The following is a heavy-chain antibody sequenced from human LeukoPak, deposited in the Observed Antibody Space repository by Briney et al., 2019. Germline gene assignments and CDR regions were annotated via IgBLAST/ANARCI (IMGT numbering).Heavy chain of an antibody. V-gene: IGHV4-39*01. CDR1: GCSISSSSYH. D-gene: IGHD4/OR15-4a*01. CDR3: VRHDGRGGATMGAWDC. Sequence: SETLSLTCTVSGCSISSSSYHWGWTRQPPGKGLEWIGSIYYSGTTYSNPSLNSRVTISRDTSKNQFSLQLHSVTAADTAVYYCVRHDGRGGATMGAWDCWGQGSLVTVSS. J-gene: IGHJ4*02. CDR2: IYYSGTT.